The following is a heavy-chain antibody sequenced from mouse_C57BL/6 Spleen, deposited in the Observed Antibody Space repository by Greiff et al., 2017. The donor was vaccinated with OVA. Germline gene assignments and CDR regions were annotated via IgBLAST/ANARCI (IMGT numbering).Heavy chain of an antibody. J-gene: IGHJ1*03. D-gene: IGHD1-1*01. CDR1: GYTFTSYW. Sequence: QVQLQQPGAELVKPGASVKLSCKASGYTFTSYWMHWVKQRPGQGLEWIGMIHPNSGSTNYNEKFKSKATLTVDKSSSTAYMQLSSLTSEDSAVYYCARYYYGSPRYFDVWGTGTTVTVSS. CDR2: IHPNSGST. CDR3: ARYYYGSPRYFDV. V-gene: IGHV1-64*01.